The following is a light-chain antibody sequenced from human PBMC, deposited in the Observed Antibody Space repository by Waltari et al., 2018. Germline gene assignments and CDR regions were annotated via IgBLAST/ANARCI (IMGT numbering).Light chain of an antibody. CDR3: QQYYSSPNT. V-gene: IGKV4-1*01. Sequence: DIVMTQSPDSLAVSLGERAVINCKSSQSVFHTNDKNYLAWYQQKPGQPPKLLLYWASTRDPGVPYRISGSGSGTDFTLAISSLQPEDVAVYVCQQYYSSPNTFGQGTKVEIK. CDR1: QSVFHTNDKNY. CDR2: WAS. J-gene: IGKJ2*01.